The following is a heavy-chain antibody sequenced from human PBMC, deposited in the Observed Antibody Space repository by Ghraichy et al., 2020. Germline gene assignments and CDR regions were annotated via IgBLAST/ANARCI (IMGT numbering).Heavy chain of an antibody. CDR2: IYYSGST. CDR3: AGLDYGDYRIDY. Sequence: SETLSLTCTVSGGSISSYYWSWIRQPPGKGLEWIGYIYYSGSTNYNPSLKSRVTISLDTSKNQFSLKLSSVTAADTAVYYCAGLDYGDYRIDYWGQGTLVTVSS. D-gene: IGHD4-17*01. J-gene: IGHJ4*02. V-gene: IGHV4-59*01. CDR1: GGSISSYY.